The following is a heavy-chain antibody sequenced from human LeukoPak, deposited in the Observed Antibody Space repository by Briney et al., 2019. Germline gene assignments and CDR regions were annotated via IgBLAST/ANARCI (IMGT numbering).Heavy chain of an antibody. CDR3: ARVAILTGYYRDYWYFDL. Sequence: ASVKVSCKASGYTFTSYDINGVGQAAGQGGEGMGWMKPNSGNTGYAQKFQGRVTMTRNTSISTAYMELSSLRSEHTAVYYCARVAILTGYYRDYWYFDLWGHGTLVTVSS. CDR2: MKPNSGNT. CDR1: GYTFTSYD. J-gene: IGHJ2*01. V-gene: IGHV1-8*01. D-gene: IGHD3-9*01.